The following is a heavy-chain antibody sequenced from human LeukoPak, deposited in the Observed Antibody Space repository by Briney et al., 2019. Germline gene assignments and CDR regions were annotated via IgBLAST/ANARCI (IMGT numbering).Heavy chain of an antibody. CDR2: MNQDGSEK. D-gene: IGHD3-16*01. V-gene: IGHV3-7*01. Sequence: PGESLRLSCAASGFTFSDSWMSWVRQAPGKGLEWVANMNQDGSEKDYVDSVKGRFTISRDNARSSLYLQMSSLRAEDTAVYYCATYTHWVAGDVWARGPLSPSP. CDR3: ATYTHWVAGDV. J-gene: IGHJ6*02. CDR1: GFTFSDSW.